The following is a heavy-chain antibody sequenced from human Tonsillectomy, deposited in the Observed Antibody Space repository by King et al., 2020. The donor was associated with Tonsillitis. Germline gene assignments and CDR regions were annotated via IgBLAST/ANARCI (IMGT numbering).Heavy chain of an antibody. D-gene: IGHD2-8*01. V-gene: IGHV1-69*09. CDR2: VIPILGIA. CDR3: ASLSRADNCTDGVCYYRHYYYYYGMDV. CDR1: GGTFSSYV. Sequence: VQLVESGAEVKKPGSSVKVSCKASGGTFSSYVISWVRQAPGQGLEWMGRVIPILGIANHAQKFQGRVTITADKSTSTAYMELSSLRSEDTAVYYCASLSRADNCTDGVCYYRHYYYYYGMDVWGQGTTVTVSS. J-gene: IGHJ6*02.